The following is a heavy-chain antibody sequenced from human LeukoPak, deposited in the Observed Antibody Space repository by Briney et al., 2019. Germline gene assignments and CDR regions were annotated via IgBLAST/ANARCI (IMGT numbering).Heavy chain of an antibody. CDR3: ARVQVSDDNWGFFDY. D-gene: IGHD1-1*01. Sequence: ASVKVSCKASGYTFPANYMHWVRQAPGQGLEWMGWINPNSGGSNCAQRFQGRVTMTRETSISTAYMELSRLSSDDTAVYCCARVQVSDDNWGFFDYWGQGTLVTVSS. V-gene: IGHV1-2*02. CDR1: GYTFPANY. CDR2: INPNSGGS. J-gene: IGHJ4*02.